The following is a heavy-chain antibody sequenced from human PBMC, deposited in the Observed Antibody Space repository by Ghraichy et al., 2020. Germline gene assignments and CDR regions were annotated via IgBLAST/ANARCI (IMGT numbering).Heavy chain of an antibody. V-gene: IGHV1-69*13. D-gene: IGHD2-2*01. CDR3: ARGESVPAAIAYYYYGMDV. CDR1: GGTFSSYA. Sequence: SVKVSCKASGGTFSSYAISWVRQAPGQGLEWMGGIIPIFGTANYAQKFQGRVTITADESTSTAYMELSSLRSEDTAVYYCARGESVPAAIAYYYYGMDVWGQGTTVTVSS. J-gene: IGHJ6*02. CDR2: IIPIFGTA.